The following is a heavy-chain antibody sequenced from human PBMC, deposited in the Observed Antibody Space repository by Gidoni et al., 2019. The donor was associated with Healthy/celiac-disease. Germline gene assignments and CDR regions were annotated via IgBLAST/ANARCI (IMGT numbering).Heavy chain of an antibody. CDR1: GVSFSGYY. V-gene: IGHV4-34*01. J-gene: IGHJ6*02. CDR2: INHSGST. D-gene: IGHD1-26*01. Sequence: QVQLQQWGAGLVKPSETLSLTCAVYGVSFSGYYWCWIRQPPGKGLAWIGEINHSGSTNYNPALQSRVTISVDTSKNQFSLKLSSVTAADTAVYYCAIGRYPTYYFGMDVLGQGTTVTVSS. CDR3: AIGRYPTYYFGMDV.